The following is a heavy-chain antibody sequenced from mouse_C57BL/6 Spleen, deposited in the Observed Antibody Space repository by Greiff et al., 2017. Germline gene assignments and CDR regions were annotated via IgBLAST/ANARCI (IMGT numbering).Heavy chain of an antibody. D-gene: IGHD2-4*01. CDR3: ARAGIYYDYDPWYFDV. V-gene: IGHV2-2*01. J-gene: IGHJ1*03. Sequence: VKVEESGPGLVQPSQSLSITCTVSGFSLTSYGVHWVRQSPGQGLEWLGVIWSGGSTDSNAAFIYRLSISKDNTKCQVFFKMNSLQADDTAMYYCARAGIYYDYDPWYFDVWGTGTTVTVSA. CDR2: IWSGGST. CDR1: GFSLTSYG.